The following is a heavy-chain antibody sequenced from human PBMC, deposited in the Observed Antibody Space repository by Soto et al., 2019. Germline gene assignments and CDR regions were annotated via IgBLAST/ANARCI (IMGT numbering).Heavy chain of an antibody. V-gene: IGHV1-18*01. D-gene: IGHD3-10*01. CDR2: ISAYNGNT. CDR3: ARDPQGVIIRAYYYYGMDV. Sequence: ASVKVSCKASGYTFTSYGISWVRQAPGQGLEWMGWISAYNGNTNYAQKLRGRVTMTTDTSTSTAYMELRSLRSDDTAVYYCARDPQGVIIRAYYYYGMDVWGQGTTVTVSS. J-gene: IGHJ6*02. CDR1: GYTFTSYG.